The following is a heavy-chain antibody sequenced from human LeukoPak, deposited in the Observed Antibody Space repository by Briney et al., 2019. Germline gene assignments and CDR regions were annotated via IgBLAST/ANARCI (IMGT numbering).Heavy chain of an antibody. D-gene: IGHD3-22*01. CDR1: GFAFSSYA. V-gene: IGHV3-23*01. Sequence: GGSLRLSCAASGFAFSSYAMSWVRQAPGKGLEWVSDISGSGGSTHYADSVKGRFTISRDNSKNTLSLQMNSLRAEDTAVYYCAKGIDSSGYWADYWGQGTLVTVSS. CDR3: AKGIDSSGYWADY. CDR2: ISGSGGST. J-gene: IGHJ4*02.